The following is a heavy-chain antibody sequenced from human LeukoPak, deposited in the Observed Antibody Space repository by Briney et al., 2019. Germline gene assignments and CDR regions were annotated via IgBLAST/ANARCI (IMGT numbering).Heavy chain of an antibody. J-gene: IGHJ4*02. CDR1: GYTFTNYA. V-gene: IGHV7-4-1*02. D-gene: IGHD3-16*02. CDR2: IHPSTGNP. CDR3: ARAFQSLGGLSLPDY. Sequence: ASVTVSCKASGYTFTNYAMNWVRQAPGQGLEWMGWIHPSTGNPTYAQGSTGRFVFSLDTSVSTTYLQISSLKAEDTAVYFCARAFQSLGGLSLPDYWGQGTLVTVSS.